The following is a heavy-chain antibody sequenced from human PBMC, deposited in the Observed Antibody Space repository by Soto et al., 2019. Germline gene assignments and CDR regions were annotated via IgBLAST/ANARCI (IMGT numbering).Heavy chain of an antibody. V-gene: IGHV1-2*04. Sequence: GASVKVSCKASGYTFTGYYMHWVRQAPGQGLEWMGWINPNSGGTNYAQKFQGWVTMTRDTSISTAYMELSRLRSDDTAVYYCARGHDILPGSGAFDIWGQVKMVTVS. J-gene: IGHJ3*02. CDR3: ARGHDILPGSGAFDI. CDR2: INPNSGGT. D-gene: IGHD3-9*01. CDR1: GYTFTGYY.